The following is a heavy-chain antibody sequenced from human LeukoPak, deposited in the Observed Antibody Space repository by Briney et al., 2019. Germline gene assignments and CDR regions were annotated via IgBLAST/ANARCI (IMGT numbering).Heavy chain of an antibody. CDR3: ANINRGCLDY. D-gene: IGHD5-12*01. J-gene: IGHJ4*02. Sequence: SSETLSLTCTVSGGSISSSSYYWGWIRQPPGKGLEWIGSIYYSGSTYYNPFLKSRVTISVDTSKNQFSLKLSSVTAADTAVYYCANINRGCLDYWGQGTLVTVSS. CDR2: IYYSGST. V-gene: IGHV4-39*01. CDR1: GGSISSSSYY.